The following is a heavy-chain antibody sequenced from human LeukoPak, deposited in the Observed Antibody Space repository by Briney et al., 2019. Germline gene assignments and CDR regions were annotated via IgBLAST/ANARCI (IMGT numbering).Heavy chain of an antibody. V-gene: IGHV3-48*03. D-gene: IGHD3-22*01. Sequence: GGSLRLSCAASGFTFSSYEMNWVRQAPGKGLEWVSYISSSGSTIYYADSVKGRFTISRDNAKNSLYLQMNSLRAEDTAVYYCARRSSGYYYDYYYMDVWGKGTTVTISS. CDR3: ARRSSGYYYDYYYMDV. J-gene: IGHJ6*03. CDR2: ISSSGSTI. CDR1: GFTFSSYE.